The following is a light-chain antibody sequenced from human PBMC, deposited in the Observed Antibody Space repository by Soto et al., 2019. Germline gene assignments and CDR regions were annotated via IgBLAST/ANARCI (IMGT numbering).Light chain of an antibody. Sequence: QSVLAQPASVSGSPGQSITISCGGTSGDIGDYNYVSWYQQHPGKVPKVIIYDVGNRPSGGSYRFYGTKSGNTASLTVSGLQAEDEADYYCCSYPRRGTPMFRTGSKVTVL. CDR2: DVG. V-gene: IGLV2-14*01. J-gene: IGLJ1*01. CDR1: SGDIGDYNY. CDR3: CSYPRRGTPM.